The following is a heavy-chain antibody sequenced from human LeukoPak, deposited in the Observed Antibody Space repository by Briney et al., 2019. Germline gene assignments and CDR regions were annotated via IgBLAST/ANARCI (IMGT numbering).Heavy chain of an antibody. D-gene: IGHD5-24*01. J-gene: IGHJ3*01. Sequence: SQTLSLTCAISGDSFSGNSTAYNWIRQSPSRGLEWLGRTYYRSKWYNDYAVSLKSRITINPDTSKNQLSLQLNSVTPEDTAVYYCARGGQGDGYSADEAFDFWGQGTMVTVSS. CDR3: ARGGQGDGYSADEAFDF. CDR2: TYYRSKWYN. V-gene: IGHV6-1*01. CDR1: GDSFSGNSTA.